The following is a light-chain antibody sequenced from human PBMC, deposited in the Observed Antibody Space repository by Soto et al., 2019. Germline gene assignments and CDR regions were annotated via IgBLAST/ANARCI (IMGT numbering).Light chain of an antibody. Sequence: QSALTQPASVSGSPGQSITISCTGTSSDVGSYNYVSWYQQHPGKAPKLMIYDVSNRPSGVSNRFSGSKSGNTASLTISGLQAEDEAAYYCSSYTGSNTLVFGGGTKVTVL. CDR3: SSYTGSNTLV. J-gene: IGLJ2*01. CDR2: DVS. CDR1: SSDVGSYNY. V-gene: IGLV2-14*01.